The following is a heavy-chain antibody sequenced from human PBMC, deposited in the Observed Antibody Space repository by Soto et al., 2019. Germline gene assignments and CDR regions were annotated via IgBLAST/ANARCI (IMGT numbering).Heavy chain of an antibody. CDR3: ASDQGDSNGMIV. CDR1: GFTVSSDY. V-gene: IGHV3-66*01. D-gene: IGHD6-13*01. CDR2: IYSGGNT. Sequence: EVQVVESGGGLVQPGGSLRLTCAASGFTVSSDYMNWVRQAPGKGLEWVSVIYSGGNTYYGDSVKGRFTISRDSSKNMLYLQMNSLRDEDTAVYYCASDQGDSNGMIVWGQGTTVTVSS. J-gene: IGHJ6*02.